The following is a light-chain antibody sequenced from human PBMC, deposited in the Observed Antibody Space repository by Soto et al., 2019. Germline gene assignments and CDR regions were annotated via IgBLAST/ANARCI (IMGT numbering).Light chain of an antibody. Sequence: EIVLTQYPGTLSLSPGERATLSCRASQSVSSSYLAWYQQKPGQAPRLLIYDTSSRATGIPDRFSGSGSGTDFTLAISRLEPEDFAVYCWQQCVSSPSFCQGTKVELK. V-gene: IGKV3-20*01. CDR2: DTS. J-gene: IGKJ1*01. CDR3: QQCVSSPS. CDR1: QSVSSSY.